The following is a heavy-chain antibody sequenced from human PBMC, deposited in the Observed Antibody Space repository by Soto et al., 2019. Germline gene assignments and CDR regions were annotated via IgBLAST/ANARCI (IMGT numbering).Heavy chain of an antibody. CDR1: GFTFRTYG. CDR3: AKGQYSYGYGDDHFDS. Sequence: QVQLVESGGGVVQPGRSLRLSCAASGFTFRTYGMHWVRQAPGKGLEWVAFMSYDGRQKYYADSVKGRFTISRDNSKNTLDLQMNSLATEDTAFYYCAKGQYSYGYGDDHFDSWGQGTLVTVSS. CDR2: MSYDGRQK. J-gene: IGHJ4*02. D-gene: IGHD5-18*01. V-gene: IGHV3-30*18.